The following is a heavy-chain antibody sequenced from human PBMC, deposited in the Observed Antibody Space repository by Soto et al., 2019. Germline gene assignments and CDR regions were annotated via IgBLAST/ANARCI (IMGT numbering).Heavy chain of an antibody. V-gene: IGHV5-51*01. CDR2: IFPGDAET. CDR1: GYNFATHW. J-gene: IGHJ6*02. D-gene: IGHD5-12*01. Sequence: GESLKISCQGSGYNFATHWIGWVRHKAGKGLEWMGVIFPGDAETRYSPSFQGHITISADKSISIAYLRWSSLKASDTGMYYCATPGGFGMDVWGQGTTVTVSS. CDR3: ATPGGFGMDV.